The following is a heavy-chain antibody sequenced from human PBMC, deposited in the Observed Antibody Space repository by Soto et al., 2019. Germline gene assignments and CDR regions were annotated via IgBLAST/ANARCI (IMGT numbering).Heavy chain of an antibody. CDR1: GFTFSSYA. D-gene: IGHD3-9*01. CDR3: AKGRYYDILTGYGNYMDV. CDR2: ISGSGGST. Sequence: GGSLRLSCAASGFTFSSYAMSWVRQAPGKGLEWVSAISGSGGSTYYADSVKGRFTISRDNSKNTLYLQMNSLRAEDTAVYYCAKGRYYDILTGYGNYMDVWGKGTTVTVSS. V-gene: IGHV3-23*01. J-gene: IGHJ6*03.